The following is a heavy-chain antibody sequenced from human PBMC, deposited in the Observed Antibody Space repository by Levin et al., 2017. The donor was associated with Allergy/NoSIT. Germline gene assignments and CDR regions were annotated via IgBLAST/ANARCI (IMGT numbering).Heavy chain of an antibody. CDR3: SRGYSGGYHFDL. CDR2: IYPSDSDT. V-gene: IGHV5-51*01. Sequence: GESLKISCKGAGYDFPTYWIGWARQMPGKGLEWLGIIYPSDSDTIYSPYFQGQVTISADNSITTAYLQWSSLKASDTGMYYFSRGYSGGYHFDLWGQGTRVTVSS. J-gene: IGHJ4*02. CDR1: GYDFPTYW. D-gene: IGHD6-25*01.